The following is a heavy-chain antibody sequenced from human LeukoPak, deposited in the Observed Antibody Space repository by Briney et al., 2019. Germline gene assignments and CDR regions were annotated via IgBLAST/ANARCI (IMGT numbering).Heavy chain of an antibody. CDR3: ARKAYGLDV. V-gene: IGHV3-7*03. Sequence: GGSLRLSCAPSGFTFSSYWMSWVRQAPGKGLEWVASIKQDGSEKYYVDSVKGRFTISRDNGKNPLYLQMNSLRAEDTAVYYCARKAYGLDVWGKGTTVTVSS. CDR1: GFTFSSYW. CDR2: IKQDGSEK. J-gene: IGHJ6*04.